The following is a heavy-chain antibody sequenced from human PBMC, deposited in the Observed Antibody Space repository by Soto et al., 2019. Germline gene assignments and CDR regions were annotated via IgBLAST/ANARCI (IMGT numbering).Heavy chain of an antibody. Sequence: QMQLVQSGAEVKKPGSSVKVSCKASGGTLSRFINYPINWVRQAPGQVLEWMGGIVPNVGTVNYAQKFQGRVAITDDKSTRTAYMELSSLKSEDTALYYCATRDTSGFLRYFDNWGQGTLVTVSS. V-gene: IGHV1-69*06. CDR2: IVPNVGTV. CDR3: ATRDTSGFLRYFDN. J-gene: IGHJ4*02. D-gene: IGHD3-3*01. CDR1: GGTLSRFINYP.